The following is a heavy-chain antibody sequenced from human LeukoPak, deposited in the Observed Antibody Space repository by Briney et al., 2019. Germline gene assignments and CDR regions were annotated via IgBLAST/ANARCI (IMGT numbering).Heavy chain of an antibody. CDR1: GFTFDGHG. CDR2: ISWNSGSI. D-gene: IGHD4-23*01. V-gene: IGHV3-9*01. CDR3: AKDIAYGGNSGYEDYFDY. J-gene: IGHJ4*02. Sequence: GGSLRLSCAASGFTFDGHGMHWVRQAPGKGLEWVSGISWNSGSIGYADSVKGRFTISRDNAKNSLYLQMNSLRAEDTALYYCAKDIAYGGNSGYEDYFDYWGQGTLVTVSS.